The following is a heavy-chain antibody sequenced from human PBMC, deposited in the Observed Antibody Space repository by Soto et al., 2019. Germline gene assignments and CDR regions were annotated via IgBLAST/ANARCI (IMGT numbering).Heavy chain of an antibody. V-gene: IGHV4-30-4*01. J-gene: IGHJ6*02. Sequence: SETLSLTCTVSGGSISSGDYYWSWIRQPPGKGLEWIGNIYYSGSTYYNPSLKSRVTISIDTSKNQFSLKLSSVTAADTAVYYCARDRRGSGSYCRNYYYYGMDVWGQGTTVTVSS. CDR1: GGSISSGDYY. CDR2: IYYSGST. D-gene: IGHD3-10*01. CDR3: ARDRRGSGSYCRNYYYYGMDV.